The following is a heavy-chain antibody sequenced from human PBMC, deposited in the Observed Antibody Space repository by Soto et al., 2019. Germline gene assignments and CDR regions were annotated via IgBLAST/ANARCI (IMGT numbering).Heavy chain of an antibody. D-gene: IGHD3-22*01. V-gene: IGHV4-39*01. CDR2: IYFGGSA. J-gene: IGHJ2*01. Sequence: SETLSLTCTVSGGSISSGSYYWGWVRQPPGKGLEWIGSIYFGGSAYYNPSLKSRVTISVDTSKNQFSLNLDSVTAADTAVYYCAKVGDLSTMIVVVIILSDWYFDLWGRGTLVTVSS. CDR3: AKVGDLSTMIVVVIILSDWYFDL. CDR1: GGSISSGSYY.